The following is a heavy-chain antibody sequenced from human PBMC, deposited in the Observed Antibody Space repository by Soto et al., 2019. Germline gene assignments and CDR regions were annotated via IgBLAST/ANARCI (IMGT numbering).Heavy chain of an antibody. D-gene: IGHD3-16*01. CDR3: AMGNWGTGYFYYYMDV. Sequence: KQSQTLSLTCAISGDSVSSNSAAWNWIRQSPSRGLEWLGRTYYRSKWYNDYAVSVKSRITINPDTSNNQFSLQLNSVTPEDTAVYYCAMGNWGTGYFYYYMDVWGKGTTVTVSS. CDR2: TYYRSKWYN. CDR1: GDSVSSNSAA. V-gene: IGHV6-1*01. J-gene: IGHJ6*03.